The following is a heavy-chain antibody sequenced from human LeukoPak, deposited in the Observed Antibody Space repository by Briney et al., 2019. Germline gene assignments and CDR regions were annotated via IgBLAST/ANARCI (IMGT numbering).Heavy chain of an antibody. V-gene: IGHV3-23*01. CDR1: GFTFSSYA. J-gene: IGHJ4*02. CDR2: ISGSGGST. CDR3: AKDGVTMVRGVIDY. D-gene: IGHD3-10*01. Sequence: GGSLRLSCAASGFTFSSYAMSWVRQAPGKGLEWVSAISGSGGSTYYADSVKGRFTIPRDNSRNTLYLQMNSLRAEDTAVYYCAKDGVTMVRGVIDYWGQGTLVTVSS.